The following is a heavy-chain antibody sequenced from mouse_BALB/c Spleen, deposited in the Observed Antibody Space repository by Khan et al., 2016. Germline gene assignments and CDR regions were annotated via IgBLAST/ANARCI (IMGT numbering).Heavy chain of an antibody. D-gene: IGHD2-10*01. V-gene: IGHV1-9*01. CDR1: GYTFSSYW. CDR3: ARAYYVHYAAIDC. Sequence: QVQLQQSGAELMKPGASVRISCKATGYTFSSYWIEWVKQRPGQGLEWVGEILPGSGTTNYNENFKGKAAFTADTSSNTAYMQLSSLTSEDSAVYYCARAYYVHYAAIDCWGQGTSVTVSS. CDR2: ILPGSGTT. J-gene: IGHJ4*01.